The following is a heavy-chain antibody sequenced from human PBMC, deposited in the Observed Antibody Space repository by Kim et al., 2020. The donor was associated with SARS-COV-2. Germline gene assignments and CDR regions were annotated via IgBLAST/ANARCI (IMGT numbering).Heavy chain of an antibody. V-gene: IGHV5-51*01. D-gene: IGHD2-15*01. CDR2: IYPGDSDT. CDR1: GYSFTNYW. J-gene: IGHJ4*02. Sequence: GESLKISCKGSGYSFTNYWIGWVRQMPGKGLEWMGVIYPGDSDTRYSPSFQGQVTISADKSISTAYLQCSSLEASDTAMYYCARHQCSGGSCYSGFDDWGQGTLVTVSS. CDR3: ARHQCSGGSCYSGFDD.